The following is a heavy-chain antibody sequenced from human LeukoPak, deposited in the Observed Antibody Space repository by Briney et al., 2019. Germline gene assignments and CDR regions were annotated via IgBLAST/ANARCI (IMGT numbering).Heavy chain of an antibody. J-gene: IGHJ4*02. CDR3: AKSPLLKWLVVNFDY. CDR1: GFTFSSYA. V-gene: IGHV3-23*01. Sequence: GGSLRLSCAASGFTFSSYAMSWVRQGPGKGLEWVSDISGSGSSTYYADSVKGRFTISRDNSKNTLYLQMNSLRAEDTAVYYCAKSPLLKWLVVNFDYWGQGTLVTVSS. CDR2: ISGSGSST. D-gene: IGHD6-19*01.